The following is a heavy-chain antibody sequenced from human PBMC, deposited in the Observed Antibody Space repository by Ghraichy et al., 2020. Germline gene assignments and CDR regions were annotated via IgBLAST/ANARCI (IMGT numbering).Heavy chain of an antibody. V-gene: IGHV3-53*01. D-gene: IGHD4-23*01. Sequence: GGSLRLSCAASGFTVSSNYMSWVRQAPGKGLEWVSVIYSGGSTYYADSVKGRFTISRDNSKNTLHLQMNSLRAEDTAVYYCARMPPTTLDFDYWGQGTLVTVSS. CDR2: IYSGGST. CDR3: ARMPPTTLDFDY. CDR1: GFTVSSNY. J-gene: IGHJ4*02.